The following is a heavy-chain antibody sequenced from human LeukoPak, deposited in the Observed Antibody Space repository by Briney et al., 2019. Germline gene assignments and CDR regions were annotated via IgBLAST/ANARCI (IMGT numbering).Heavy chain of an antibody. CDR2: IGTNGTST. Sequence: PGGSLRLSCSASGFTFNSYAIHWVRQAPGKGLEYVSSIGTNGTSTYYADSVTGRFTISRDNSKNSLYLQMSSLRAEDTAVYYCVKGQEVVYAPTFDYWGQGTLVTVSS. V-gene: IGHV3-64D*09. CDR1: GFTFNSYA. J-gene: IGHJ4*02. D-gene: IGHD2-8*02. CDR3: VKGQEVVYAPTFDY.